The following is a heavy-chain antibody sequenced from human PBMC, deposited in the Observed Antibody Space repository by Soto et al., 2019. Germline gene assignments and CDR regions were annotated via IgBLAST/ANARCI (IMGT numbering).Heavy chain of an antibody. CDR3: ARIPLDYYGSGSYH. CDR1: GGSISSGDYY. Sequence: PSETLSLTCTVSGGSISSGDYYWSWIRQPPGKGLEWIGYIYYSGSTYYNPSLKSRVTISVDTSKNQFSLKLSSVTAADTAVYYCARIPLDYYGSGSYHWGQGTLVTVSS. CDR2: IYYSGST. V-gene: IGHV4-30-4*01. J-gene: IGHJ4*02. D-gene: IGHD3-10*01.